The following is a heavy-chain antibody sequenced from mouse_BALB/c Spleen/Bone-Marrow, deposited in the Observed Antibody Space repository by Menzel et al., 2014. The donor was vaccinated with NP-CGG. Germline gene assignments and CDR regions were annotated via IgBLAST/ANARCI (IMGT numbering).Heavy chain of an antibody. CDR1: GYAFSSSW. D-gene: IGHD1-1*01. CDR2: IYPGDGDT. V-gene: IGHV1-82*01. Sequence: VQLQQSGPELVKPGASVKISCKASGYAFSSSWMNWVKQRPGQGLEWIGRIYPGDGDTNYNGKFKGKATLTADKSSSTAYMQLSSLTSVDSVVYFCARDYYGSSYDYWDQGTTLTVSS. CDR3: ARDYYGSSYDY. J-gene: IGHJ2*01.